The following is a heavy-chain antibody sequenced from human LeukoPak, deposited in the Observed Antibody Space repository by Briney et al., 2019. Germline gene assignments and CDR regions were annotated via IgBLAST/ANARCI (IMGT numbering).Heavy chain of an antibody. CDR1: GFTFSSYS. CDR2: ISSSSSYI. D-gene: IGHD3-22*01. Sequence: PGGSLRLSCAASGFTFSSYSMNWVRQAPGKGVEWGSSISSSSSYIYYTDSVRGRFTISRDNAKNSLYLQMNSLRAADTAVYYCARDPGTYYYDSSGYYYLDYYYGMDVWGQGTTVTVSS. CDR3: ARDPGTYYYDSSGYYYLDYYYGMDV. V-gene: IGHV3-21*01. J-gene: IGHJ6*02.